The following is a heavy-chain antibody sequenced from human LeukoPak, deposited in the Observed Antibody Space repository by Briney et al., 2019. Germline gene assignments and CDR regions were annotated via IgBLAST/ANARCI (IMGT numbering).Heavy chain of an antibody. J-gene: IGHJ5*02. CDR3: ARGRYYYGLGSYGWFDP. CDR1: GQSIISGYY. D-gene: IGHD3-10*01. V-gene: IGHV4-38-2*02. Sequence: PSETLSLTCSVSGQSIISGYYWGWIRQSPGKGLEWIGSVYQTGSTNYNPSLKSRVTISVDPSKNQFSLKLTSVTAADTAVYYCARGRYYYGLGSYGWFDPWGQGTLVTVSS. CDR2: VYQTGST.